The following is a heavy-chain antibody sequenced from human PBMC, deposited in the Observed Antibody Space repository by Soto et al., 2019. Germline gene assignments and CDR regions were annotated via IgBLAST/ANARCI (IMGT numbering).Heavy chain of an antibody. J-gene: IGHJ4*02. V-gene: IGHV4-59*01. CDR1: GGSITGYH. CDR2: THGSGIT. D-gene: IGHD1-26*01. CDR3: ARDIEGGGGRGY. Sequence: QVQLQESGPGLVKPSETLSLTCTVSGGSITGYHWSWIRQPPGKGLEWIGYTHGSGITNYNPSLQSRVTISVDTSKNHFSLKLSSVTASDTTVYYCARDIEGGGGRGYWGQGHLLTVSS.